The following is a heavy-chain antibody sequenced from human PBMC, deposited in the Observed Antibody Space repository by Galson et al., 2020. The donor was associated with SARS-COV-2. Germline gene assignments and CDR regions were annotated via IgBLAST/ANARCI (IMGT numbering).Heavy chain of an antibody. Sequence: DSVKVSCKAAGYTFSGYYLHWVRQAPGQGLEWMGWINPNSAGTNYAQKFQGRVTMTRDTSISTAYMELSSLRSDDTAVYYCARPLPYYDSSGFYYWGQGTLVTVSS. V-gene: IGHV1-2*02. CDR1: GYTFSGYY. D-gene: IGHD3-22*01. CDR3: ARPLPYYDSSGFYY. J-gene: IGHJ4*02. CDR2: INPNSAGT.